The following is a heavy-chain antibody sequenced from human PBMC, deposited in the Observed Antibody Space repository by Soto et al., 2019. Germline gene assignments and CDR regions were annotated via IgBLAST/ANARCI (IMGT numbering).Heavy chain of an antibody. CDR1: GYTFTSYG. D-gene: IGHD1-26*01. V-gene: IGHV1-18*01. Sequence: ASVKVSCKASGYTFTSYGISWVRQAPGQGLEWMGWISAYNGNTNYAQKLQGRVTMTTDTSTSTAYMELRSLRSDDTAVYYCARVSEAFFVGATGWFDPWGQGTLVTVSS. CDR2: ISAYNGNT. CDR3: ARVSEAFFVGATGWFDP. J-gene: IGHJ5*02.